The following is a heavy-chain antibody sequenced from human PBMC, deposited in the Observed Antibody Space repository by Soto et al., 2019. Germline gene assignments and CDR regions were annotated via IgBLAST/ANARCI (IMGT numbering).Heavy chain of an antibody. Sequence: VASVKVSCKASGYSFTSYGISWVRQAPGQGLEWMGWISAYNGNTNYAQKLQGRVTMTTDTSTSTAYMELRSLRSDDTAVYYCARSRYCSGGSCSGWFDPWGQGTLVTVSS. CDR2: ISAYNGNT. J-gene: IGHJ5*02. V-gene: IGHV1-18*01. CDR1: GYSFTSYG. D-gene: IGHD2-15*01. CDR3: ARSRYCSGGSCSGWFDP.